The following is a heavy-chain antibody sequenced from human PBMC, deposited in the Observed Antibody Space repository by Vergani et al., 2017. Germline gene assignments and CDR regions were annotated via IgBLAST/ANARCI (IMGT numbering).Heavy chain of an antibody. J-gene: IGHJ4*02. CDR2: ISSSSSYT. D-gene: IGHD1-1*01. CDR1: GFTFSDYY. V-gene: IGHV3-11*06. CDR3: ARDGPKRTTGTEALDY. Sequence: QVQLVESGGGLVKPGGSLRLSCAASGFTFSDYYMSWVRQAPGKGLEWVSYISSSSSYTNYADSVNGRFTISRDNAKNSLYLQMNSLRAEDTAVYHCARDGPKRTTGTEALDYWGQGTLVTVSS.